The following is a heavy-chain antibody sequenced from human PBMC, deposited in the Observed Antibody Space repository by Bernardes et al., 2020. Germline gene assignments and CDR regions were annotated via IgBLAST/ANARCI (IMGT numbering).Heavy chain of an antibody. CDR2: ISVYNGNT. CDR3: ARGGPIYCADDCYSFSFDH. J-gene: IGHJ4*02. CDR1: GYTFTSYP. Sequence: ASLKVSCKASGYTFTSYPINWVRQAPGQGLEWLGWISVYNGNTHYEQKFQGRVTMTTDTSTNTAYLELRSLRFDDTAVYYCARGGPIYCADDCYSFSFDHWGQGTLVTVSS. V-gene: IGHV1-18*04. D-gene: IGHD2-21*01.